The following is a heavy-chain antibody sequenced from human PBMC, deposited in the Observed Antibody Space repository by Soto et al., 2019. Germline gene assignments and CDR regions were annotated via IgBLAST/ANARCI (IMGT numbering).Heavy chain of an antibody. V-gene: IGHV3-74*01. J-gene: IGHJ6*02. Sequence: EVQLVESGGGLVQPGGSLRLSCAASGFTFSSYWMHWVRQAPGKGLVWVSRINSDGSSTSYSDSVKGGFTISRDNAKNTLYLQMNSLRAEDTAVYYCAGSGSYRYYGMDVWGQGTTVTVSS. CDR2: INSDGSST. D-gene: IGHD3-10*01. CDR1: GFTFSSYW. CDR3: AGSGSYRYYGMDV.